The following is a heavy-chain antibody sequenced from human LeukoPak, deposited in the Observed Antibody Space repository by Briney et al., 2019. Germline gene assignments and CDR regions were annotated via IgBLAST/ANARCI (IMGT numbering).Heavy chain of an antibody. V-gene: IGHV1-69*13. D-gene: IGHD2-15*01. CDR1: GYTFTGYY. Sequence: SVKVSCKASGYTFTGYYIHWVRQAPGQGLEWMGGIIPMFGTTNYAQKFQGRVTITADESTSTAYMELSRLRSDDTAVYYCARRLGRHDGFDLWGQGTMVTVS. CDR2: IIPMFGTT. CDR3: ARRLGRHDGFDL. J-gene: IGHJ3*01.